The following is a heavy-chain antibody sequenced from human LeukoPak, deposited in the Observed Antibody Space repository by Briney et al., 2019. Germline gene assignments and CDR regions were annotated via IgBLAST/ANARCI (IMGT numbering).Heavy chain of an antibody. V-gene: IGHV6-1*01. Sequence: SQTLSLTCAISGDSVSSNSVTWNWIRQSPSRGLEWLGRTYYRSTWYNDYAVSVRGRITVNPDTSKNQFSLHLNSVTPEDTAAYYCARSQTGGTFDYWGQGALVTVSS. CDR2: TYYRSTWYN. D-gene: IGHD1-26*01. CDR1: GDSVSSNSVT. J-gene: IGHJ4*02. CDR3: ARSQTGGTFDY.